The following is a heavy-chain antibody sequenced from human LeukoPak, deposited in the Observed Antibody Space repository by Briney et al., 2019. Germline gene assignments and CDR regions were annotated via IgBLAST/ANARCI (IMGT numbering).Heavy chain of an antibody. CDR2: ISFDGNNK. D-gene: IGHD4-23*01. Sequence: GGSLRLSCAASGFTFSSYSMHWVRQAPGKGLQWVAVISFDGNNKYYADSGKGRFTISRDNSKNTLYLQMNSLRTEDTSVYYCARRTDYGGKRPFDYWGQGTLVTVSS. V-gene: IGHV3-30-3*01. CDR3: ARRTDYGGKRPFDY. CDR1: GFTFSSYS. J-gene: IGHJ4*02.